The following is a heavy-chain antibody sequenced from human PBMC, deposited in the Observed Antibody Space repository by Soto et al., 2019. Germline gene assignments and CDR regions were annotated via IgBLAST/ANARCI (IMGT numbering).Heavy chain of an antibody. J-gene: IGHJ3*01. CDR3: SRPSYYYDSSGFDPGAFDV. CDR2: IRSKNYCRTT. Sequence: SLILSRTCPGCAFRNNVMTLFRQAPREGQEGEGFIRSKNYCRTTQYPAALQHRFTMSRDDSKGIAYIEMNSLTTDAIAVYYCSRPSYYYDSSGFDPGAFDVWGQGTMVTVSS. V-gene: IGHV3-49*03. D-gene: IGHD3-22*01. CDR1: GCAFRNNV.